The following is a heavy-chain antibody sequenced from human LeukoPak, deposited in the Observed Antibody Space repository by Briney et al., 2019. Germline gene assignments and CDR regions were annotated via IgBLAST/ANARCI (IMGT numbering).Heavy chain of an antibody. CDR3: AHISRRSYYFDY. J-gene: IGHJ4*02. D-gene: IGHD6-13*01. Sequence: SGPTLVNPTQTLTLTCTLTGSSLTTSGVGVGWIRQPPGKALAWLALIYWDDDARYTESLKSRLTISKDTSKNQVVLTMTNLDPVDTGTYYCAHISRRSYYFDYWGREPWSPSPQ. CDR2: IYWDDDA. CDR1: GSSLTTSGVG. V-gene: IGHV2-5*02.